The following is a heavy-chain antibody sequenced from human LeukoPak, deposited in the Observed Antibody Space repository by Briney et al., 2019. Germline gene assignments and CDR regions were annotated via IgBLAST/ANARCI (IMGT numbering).Heavy chain of an antibody. Sequence: SETLSLTCNVSGGSISNYYWTWIRQPPGKGLEWIAYIHYGGTTNYNPSLKGRVTISIDRSKNHFSLRLYSVIAADTAVYYCARLVRDYGDYLDYWGQGTLVTVSS. J-gene: IGHJ4*02. CDR1: GGSISNYY. V-gene: IGHV4-59*01. CDR2: IHYGGTT. D-gene: IGHD4-17*01. CDR3: ARLVRDYGDYLDY.